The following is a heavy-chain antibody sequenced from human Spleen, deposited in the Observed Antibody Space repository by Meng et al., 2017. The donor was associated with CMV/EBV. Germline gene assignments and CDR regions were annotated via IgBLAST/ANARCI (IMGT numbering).Heavy chain of an antibody. V-gene: IGHV1-69*05. J-gene: IGHJ4*02. CDR2: IIPIFGAT. CDR1: EGHLSSYA. CDR3: ALYSSGYYGLGY. D-gene: IGHD3-22*01. Sequence: QGSEGHLSSYAMSWVRQAPGQGLEWMGEIIPIFGATNYAQKFQGRVTITTDESTRTAYMELSSLRSEDTAVYYCALYSSGYYGLGYWGQGTLVTVSS.